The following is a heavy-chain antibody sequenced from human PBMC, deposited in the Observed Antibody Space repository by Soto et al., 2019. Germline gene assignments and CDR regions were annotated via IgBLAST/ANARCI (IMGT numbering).Heavy chain of an antibody. Sequence: GGSLRLSCAASGFTFSSYAMIWVRQAPGKGPEWVSAISGSGDGTYYADSVKGRFTISRDNFKNMMYLQMNSLRAEDTAVYYCAKRTGYNYGYFEYWGPGILVTVSS. CDR2: ISGSGDGT. CDR3: AKRTGYNYGYFEY. D-gene: IGHD5-12*01. J-gene: IGHJ4*02. CDR1: GFTFSSYA. V-gene: IGHV3-23*01.